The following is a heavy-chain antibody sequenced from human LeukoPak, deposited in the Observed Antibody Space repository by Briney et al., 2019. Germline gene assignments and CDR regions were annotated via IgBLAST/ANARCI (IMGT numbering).Heavy chain of an antibody. CDR1: GGSVSSSHYY. J-gene: IGHJ6*03. V-gene: IGHV4-39*01. Sequence: SETLSLTCTVSGGSVSSSHYYWGWIRQTPGKGLEWIGTIYYSGTTYYNPSLESQATISEDTSKNQFSLTLRSVTAADTAVYYCARQISDYYYYYIDVWGKGTTVTVSS. CDR2: IYYSGTT. CDR3: ARQISDYYYYYIDV. D-gene: IGHD3-10*01.